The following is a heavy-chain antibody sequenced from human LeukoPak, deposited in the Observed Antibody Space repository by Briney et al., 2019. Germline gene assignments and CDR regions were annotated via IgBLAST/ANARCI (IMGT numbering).Heavy chain of an antibody. Sequence: SETLSLTCSVSGGSMNSFYWSWVRQPAGKGLEWIGNIYHSGSTYYNPSLKSRVTISVDTSKNQFSLKLSSVTAADTAVYYCARLSTVTTSFDYWGQGTLVTVSS. CDR2: IYHSGST. D-gene: IGHD4-17*01. CDR3: ARLSTVTTSFDY. V-gene: IGHV4-59*12. CDR1: GGSMNSFY. J-gene: IGHJ4*02.